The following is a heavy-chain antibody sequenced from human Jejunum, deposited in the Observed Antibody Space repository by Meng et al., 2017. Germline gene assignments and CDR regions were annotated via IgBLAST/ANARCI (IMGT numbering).Heavy chain of an antibody. V-gene: IGHV3-15*01. CDR2: IISKTDGGKT. Sequence: GESLKISCAASGFTFTNTWMNWVRQAPRKGPEWIGRIISKTDGGKTDYAAALDGRFTISREDAKDTLYLQINSLKIEDTAVYYCATDLRWEQTRDYWGQGTLVTVSS. CDR1: GFTFTNTW. J-gene: IGHJ4*02. CDR3: ATDLRWEQTRDY. D-gene: IGHD1-26*01.